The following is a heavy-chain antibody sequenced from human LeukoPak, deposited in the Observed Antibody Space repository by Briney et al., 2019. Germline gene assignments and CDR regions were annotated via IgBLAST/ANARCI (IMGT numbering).Heavy chain of an antibody. CDR2: INHSGST. CDR1: GGSFSGYY. V-gene: IGHV4-34*01. Sequence: ETLSLTCAVYGGSFSGYYWSWIPQPPGKGLEWIGEINHSGSTNYNPSLKSRVAISVDTSKNQFSLKLSSVTAADTAVYYCARRGNLWARWGQGTLVTVSS. D-gene: IGHD2/OR15-2a*01. J-gene: IGHJ4*02. CDR3: ARRGNLWAR.